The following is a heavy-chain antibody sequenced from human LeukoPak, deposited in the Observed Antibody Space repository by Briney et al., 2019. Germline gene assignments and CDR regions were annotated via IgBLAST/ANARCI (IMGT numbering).Heavy chain of an antibody. D-gene: IGHD6-19*01. CDR3: SLLAVASPQDY. CDR1: GFTFSTYE. CDR2: ISSSGSTV. Sequence: GGSLRLSCAASGFTFSTYEMHWVRQAPGKGLEWVSDISSSGSTVYYADSVKGRYTTSRDNAKNFLYLQMHSLRAEDTAVYYCSLLAVASPQDYWGQGTLVTVSS. J-gene: IGHJ4*02. V-gene: IGHV3-48*03.